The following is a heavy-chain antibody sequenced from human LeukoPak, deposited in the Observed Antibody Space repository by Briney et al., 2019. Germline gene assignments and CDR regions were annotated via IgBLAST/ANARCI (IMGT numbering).Heavy chain of an antibody. J-gene: IGHJ5*02. Sequence: SQTLLLTCAISGDSVSTNSASWNWIRQSPSRGLEWLGRTYYRSKWLYDFAVSVKSRVTIIPDTSKNQFSLQLNSVTPDDTAVYYCTRQHCSSTSCYSYNWFDPWGQGTLVTVSS. V-gene: IGHV6-1*01. CDR2: TYYRSKWLY. D-gene: IGHD2-2*01. CDR1: GDSVSTNSAS. CDR3: TRQHCSSTSCYSYNWFDP.